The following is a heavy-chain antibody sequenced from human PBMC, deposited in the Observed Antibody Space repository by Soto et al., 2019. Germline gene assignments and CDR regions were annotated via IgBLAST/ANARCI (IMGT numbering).Heavy chain of an antibody. D-gene: IGHD1-26*01. CDR1: GYTFTTYD. Sequence: ASVKVSCKASGYTFTTYDINWVRQATGQGLEWMGWMNPNIGKANYAQKFQGRVTITANDSTSTAYMELSSLRSEDTAVYYCARDPYSGSSNGWFDPWGQGTQVTVSS. CDR2: MNPNIGKA. CDR3: ARDPYSGSSNGWFDP. V-gene: IGHV1-8*01. J-gene: IGHJ5*02.